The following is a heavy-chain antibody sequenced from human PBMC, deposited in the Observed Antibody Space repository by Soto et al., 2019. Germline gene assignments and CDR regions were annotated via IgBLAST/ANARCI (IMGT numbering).Heavy chain of an antibody. CDR1: GGSISRYY. D-gene: IGHD3-10*01. Sequence: SETLSLTCTVFGGSISRYYWSWIRQSPGKGLEWIAYIYHTGATNYNPPLKSRLTMSVDKSKNQFSLRLSSVTAADMAVYYCARAVAPYFGTWFDPWGQGILVTVSS. V-gene: IGHV4-59*12. CDR3: ARAVAPYFGTWFDP. J-gene: IGHJ5*02. CDR2: IYHTGAT.